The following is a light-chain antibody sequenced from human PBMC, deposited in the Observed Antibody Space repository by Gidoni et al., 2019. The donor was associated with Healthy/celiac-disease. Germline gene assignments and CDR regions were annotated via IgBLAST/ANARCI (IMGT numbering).Light chain of an antibody. Sequence: DIVMTQSPLSLPVTPGEPASISCRSSQSLLHSNGYNYLDWYLQKPGQSPQLLIYLGSNRASGVPDRFSGSGSGTEFTLKISRVEAEDVGVYYCMQALQTPYTFGQXTKLEIK. J-gene: IGKJ2*01. V-gene: IGKV2-28*01. CDR1: QSLLHSNGYNY. CDR3: MQALQTPYT. CDR2: LGS.